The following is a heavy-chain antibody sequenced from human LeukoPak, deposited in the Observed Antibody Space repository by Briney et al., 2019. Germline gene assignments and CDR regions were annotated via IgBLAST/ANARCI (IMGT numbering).Heavy chain of an antibody. CDR1: GGTFSSYA. CDR3: ARGITIFGVVISYYFDY. Sequence: SVKVSCKASGGTFSSYAISWVRRAPGQGLEWMGGIIPIFGTANYAQKFQGRVTITTDESTSTAYMELSSLRSEDTAVYYCARGITIFGVVISYYFDYWGQGTLVTVSS. CDR2: IIPIFGTA. D-gene: IGHD3-3*01. V-gene: IGHV1-69*05. J-gene: IGHJ4*02.